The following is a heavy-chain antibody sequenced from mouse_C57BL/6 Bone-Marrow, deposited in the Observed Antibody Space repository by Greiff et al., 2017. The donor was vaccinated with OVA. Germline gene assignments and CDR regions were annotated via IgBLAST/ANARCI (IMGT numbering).Heavy chain of an antibody. J-gene: IGHJ2*01. D-gene: IGHD1-1*01. CDR3: ARSSLYGSSPYYFDY. CDR1: GYSFTDYN. Sequence: VQLQQSGPELVKPGASVKISCKASGYSFTDYNMNWVKQSNGKSLEWIGVINPNYGTTSYNQTFKGKATLTVDQSSSTADMQLNSLASEYSAVYYCARSSLYGSSPYYFDYWGQGTTLTVSS. CDR2: INPNYGTT. V-gene: IGHV1-39*01.